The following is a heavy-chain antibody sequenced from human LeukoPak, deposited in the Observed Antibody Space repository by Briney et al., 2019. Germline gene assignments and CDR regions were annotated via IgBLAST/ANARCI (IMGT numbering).Heavy chain of an antibody. V-gene: IGHV4-4*07. CDR1: GGSISSYY. Sequence: SETLSLTCTVSGGSISSYYWSWIRQPAGKGLEWIGRIYTSGSTNYNPSLKSRVTMSVDTSKNQFSLKLSSVTAADMAVYYCARDEVRGGAFDIWGQGTMVTVSS. CDR2: IYTSGST. J-gene: IGHJ3*02. CDR3: ARDEVRGGAFDI. D-gene: IGHD3-16*01.